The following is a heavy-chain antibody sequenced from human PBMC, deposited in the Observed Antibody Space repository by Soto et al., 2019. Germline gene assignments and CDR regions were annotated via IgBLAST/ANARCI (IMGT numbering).Heavy chain of an antibody. CDR2: IWYVGSNK. Sequence: GGSLRLSCAASGFTFSSYGMHWVRQAPGKGLEWVAVIWYVGSNKYYADSVKGRFTISRENAKNTLYLQMKSLRAEDTAVYYCASGRVVYFWGSYRYSWFDPWGQGTLVTVSS. CDR1: GFTFSSYG. V-gene: IGHV3-33*01. D-gene: IGHD3-16*02. J-gene: IGHJ5*02. CDR3: ASGRVVYFWGSYRYSWFDP.